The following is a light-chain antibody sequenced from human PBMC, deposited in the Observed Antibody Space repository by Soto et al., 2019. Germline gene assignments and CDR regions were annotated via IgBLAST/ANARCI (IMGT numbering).Light chain of an antibody. CDR2: DVS. Sequence: QSALTQPASVSGSPGQSITISCTGTSSDVGGYNYVSWYQQHPGKAPKLMIYDVSNRPSGVSNRFSGSKSGNTASLTISGLQAEDEADYYCSSYTSSTSVIFGGGIKLT. V-gene: IGLV2-14*01. CDR3: SSYTSSTSVI. CDR1: SSDVGGYNY. J-gene: IGLJ2*01.